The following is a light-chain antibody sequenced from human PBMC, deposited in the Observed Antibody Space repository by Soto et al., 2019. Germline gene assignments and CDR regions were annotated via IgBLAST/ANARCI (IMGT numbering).Light chain of an antibody. V-gene: IGKV3-20*01. Sequence: EIVMTQSPATLSVSPGERVTLSCRATQAIGSNLAWYLQRPGQAPRLLMYGASTRATGIPDRFSGSGSGTDFTLTISRLEPEDFAVYYCQQYGSSPLTFGQGTRLEIK. CDR3: QQYGSSPLT. CDR2: GAS. J-gene: IGKJ5*01. CDR1: QAIGSN.